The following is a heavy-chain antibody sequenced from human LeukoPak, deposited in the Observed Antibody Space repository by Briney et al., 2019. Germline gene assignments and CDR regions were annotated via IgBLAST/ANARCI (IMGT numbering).Heavy chain of an antibody. CDR3: ASQESYSSGLEY. CDR1: GFTFSSYG. Sequence: GGSLRLSCAASGFTFSSYGMYWVRQAPGKGLEWVAVIWYDGSNKYYADSVKGRFTISRDNSKNTLYLQMNSLRAEDTAVYYCASQESYSSGLEYWGQGTLVTVSS. D-gene: IGHD6-19*01. CDR2: IWYDGSNK. V-gene: IGHV3-33*01. J-gene: IGHJ4*02.